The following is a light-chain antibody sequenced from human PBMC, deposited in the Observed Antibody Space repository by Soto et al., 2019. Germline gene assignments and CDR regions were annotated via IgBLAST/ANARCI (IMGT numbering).Light chain of an antibody. CDR1: SSDVGGYNY. Sequence: QSALTQPASVSGSPGQSITISCTGTSSDVGGYNYVSWYQQHPGKAPKLMIYDVSNRPSGVSNRFSGSKSGNTASLTISGLQAEDEADYYCSSYTSSSTRGEVFGGGTKVTVL. CDR2: DVS. CDR3: SSYTSSSTRGEV. J-gene: IGLJ2*01. V-gene: IGLV2-14*01.